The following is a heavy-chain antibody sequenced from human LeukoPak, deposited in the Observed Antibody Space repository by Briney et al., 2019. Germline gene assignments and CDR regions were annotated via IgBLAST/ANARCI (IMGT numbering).Heavy chain of an antibody. CDR3: ARDQARIVVVPAASGFDY. J-gene: IGHJ4*02. V-gene: IGHV3-48*02. CDR2: ISSSSSTI. D-gene: IGHD2-2*01. Sequence: GSLRLSCAASGFTFSSYSMNWVRQATGKGLEWVSYISSSSSTIYYADSVKGRFTISRDNAKNSLYLQMNSLRDEDTAVYYCARDQARIVVVPAASGFDYWGQGTLVTVSS. CDR1: GFTFSSYS.